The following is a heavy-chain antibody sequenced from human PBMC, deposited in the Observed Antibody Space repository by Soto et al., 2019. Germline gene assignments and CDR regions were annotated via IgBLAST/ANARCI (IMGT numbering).Heavy chain of an antibody. CDR3: AREAYGDYYYMDV. D-gene: IGHD4-17*01. J-gene: IGHJ6*03. CDR2: ISGSGGST. CDR1: GFTFSSYA. V-gene: IGHV3-23*01. Sequence: PGGSLRLSCAASGFTFSSYAMSWVRQAPGKGLEWVSAISGSGGSTYYADSVKGRFTISRDNAKNTLYLQMNSLRAEDMAVYYCAREAYGDYYYMDVWGKGTTVTVSS.